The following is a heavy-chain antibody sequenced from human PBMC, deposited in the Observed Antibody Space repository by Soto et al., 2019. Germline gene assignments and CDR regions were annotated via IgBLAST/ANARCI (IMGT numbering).Heavy chain of an antibody. J-gene: IGHJ5*02. Sequence: ASVKVSHQVSRSTFPSNGIGWVGLAPGPGLEWMGWVCTYHENMDNAPQLQGRLTMTTDTSPTQDYMELTSENCDDPALYHFSYVGYYSIVNYCFDHWGQGTPVTVSS. D-gene: IGHD3-22*01. CDR1: RSTFPSNG. V-gene: IGHV1-18*04. CDR2: VCTYHENM. CDR3: SYVGYYSIVNYCFDH.